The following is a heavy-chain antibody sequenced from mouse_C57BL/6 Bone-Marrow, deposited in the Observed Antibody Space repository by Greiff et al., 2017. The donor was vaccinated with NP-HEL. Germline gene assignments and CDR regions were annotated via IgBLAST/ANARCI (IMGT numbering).Heavy chain of an antibody. Sequence: EVQLVESGPGLVKPSQSLSLTCSVTGYSITSGYYWNWIRQFPGNKLEWMGYISYDGSNNYNPSLKNRNSITRDTSKNQSFLKLNSVTTEDTATYYCAKESTTVGAPLPFDVWGTGTTVTVSS. CDR1: GYSITSGYY. CDR3: AKESTTVGAPLPFDV. V-gene: IGHV3-6*01. J-gene: IGHJ1*03. CDR2: ISYDGSN. D-gene: IGHD1-1*01.